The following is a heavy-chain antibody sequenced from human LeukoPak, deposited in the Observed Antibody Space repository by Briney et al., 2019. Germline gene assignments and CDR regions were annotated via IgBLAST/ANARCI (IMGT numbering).Heavy chain of an antibody. V-gene: IGHV3-74*03. CDR3: ARGNYGFDY. CDR1: GFIFSDYE. J-gene: IGHJ4*02. Sequence: GGSLRLSCAASGFIFSDYEMYWVRQAPGKGLVWVSRILADGTTTMYADSVKGRFTISRDNAKSTLYLQMNSLRAEDTAAYYCARGNYGFDYWGQGTLVTVSS. D-gene: IGHD1-7*01. CDR2: ILADGTTT.